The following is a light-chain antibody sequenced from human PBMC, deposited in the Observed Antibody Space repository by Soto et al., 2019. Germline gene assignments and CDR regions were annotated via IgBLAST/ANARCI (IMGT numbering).Light chain of an antibody. J-gene: IGKJ3*01. CDR3: QQLNSYPIT. V-gene: IGKV1-9*01. CDR1: QGINNY. Sequence: DIQLTQSPSFLSASVGDRVTITCRASQGINNYLGWYQQKPGKAPKLLIYAASTLQSGVPSRFSGSGSGTEFTLTISSLPPEDFATYYCQQLNSYPITLGHVTKVDI. CDR2: AAS.